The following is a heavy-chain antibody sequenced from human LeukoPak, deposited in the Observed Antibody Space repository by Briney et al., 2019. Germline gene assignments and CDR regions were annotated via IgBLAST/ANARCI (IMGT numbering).Heavy chain of an antibody. Sequence: GGSLRLSCAASGFTLSSHWMHWVRQAPGKGLMWVSRIHRDGTRTTYADSVKGRFIISRDDAKGTVHLQMNSLKGKDTAIYYCARGGAFSHGSIDSWGQGTLVTVSS. CDR2: IHRDGTRT. D-gene: IGHD3-10*01. CDR1: GFTLSSHW. V-gene: IGHV3-74*01. CDR3: ARGGAFSHGSIDS. J-gene: IGHJ5*01.